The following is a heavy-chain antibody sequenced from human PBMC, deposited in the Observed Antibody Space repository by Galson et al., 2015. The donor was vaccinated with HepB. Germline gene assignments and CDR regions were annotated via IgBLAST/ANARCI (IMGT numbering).Heavy chain of an antibody. J-gene: IGHJ3*02. CDR3: ARDSGGLLHAFDI. D-gene: IGHD1-26*01. V-gene: IGHV3-21*01. CDR1: GFTFSSYS. CDR2: ISSSSSYI. Sequence: SLRLSCAASGFTFSSYSMNWVRQAPGKGLEWVSSISSSSSYIYYADSVKGRFTISRDNAKNSLYLQMNSLRAEDTAVYYCARDSGGLLHAFDIWGQGTMVTVSS.